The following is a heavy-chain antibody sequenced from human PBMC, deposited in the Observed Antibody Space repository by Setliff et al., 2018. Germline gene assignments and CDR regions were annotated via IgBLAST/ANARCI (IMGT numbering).Heavy chain of an antibody. Sequence: SETLSLTCTVSGGSISSMSYYWGWIRQPPGKGLEWIGSIYHSGSSYYNSSLRSRVTISVDTSKNQFSLILRSVTAADMAVYYCRFWSGYYKNDYWAQGTLVTVSS. CDR3: RFWSGYYKNDY. D-gene: IGHD3-3*01. J-gene: IGHJ4*02. CDR2: IYHSGSS. V-gene: IGHV4-39*07. CDR1: GGSISSMSYY.